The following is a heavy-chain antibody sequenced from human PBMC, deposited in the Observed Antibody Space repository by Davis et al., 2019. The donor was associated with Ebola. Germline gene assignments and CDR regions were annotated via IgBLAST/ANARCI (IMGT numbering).Heavy chain of an antibody. J-gene: IGHJ3*02. D-gene: IGHD3-10*01. V-gene: IGHV1-3*01. CDR1: GYTFTSYA. Sequence: ASVKVSCKASGYTFTSYAMHWVRQAPGQRLEWMGWINAGNGNTKYSQKFQGRVTITRDTSASTAYMELSSLRSEETAVYYCAREGHLGAFYIWGQGTMVTVSS. CDR3: AREGHLGAFYI. CDR2: INAGNGNT.